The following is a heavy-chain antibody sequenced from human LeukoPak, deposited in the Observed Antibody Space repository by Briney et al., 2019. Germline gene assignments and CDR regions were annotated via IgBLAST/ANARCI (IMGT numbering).Heavy chain of an antibody. V-gene: IGHV4-34*01. Sequence: GSLRLSCAASGFTFSSYWMHWVRQPPGKGLEWIGEINHSGGTNYNPSLKSRVTISVDTSKNQFFLKLSSVTAADTAVYYCARRFPPYGSGSYYKINWFDPWGQGTLVTVSS. D-gene: IGHD3-10*01. J-gene: IGHJ5*02. CDR3: ARRFPPYGSGSYYKINWFDP. CDR1: GFTFSSYW. CDR2: INHSGGT.